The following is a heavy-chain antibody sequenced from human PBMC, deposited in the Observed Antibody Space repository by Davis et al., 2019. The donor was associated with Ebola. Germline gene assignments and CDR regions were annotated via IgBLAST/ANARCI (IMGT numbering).Heavy chain of an antibody. V-gene: IGHV5-10-1*01. D-gene: IGHD4-17*01. CDR2: IDPSDSYT. CDR3: ASRPMTTDAFDI. CDR1: GYSFTSYW. J-gene: IGHJ3*02. Sequence: GESLKISCKGSGYSFTSYWISWVRQMPGKGLEWMGRIDPSDSYTNYSPSFQGHATISADKSISTAYLQWSSLKASDTAMYYCASRPMTTDAFDIWGQGTMVTVSS.